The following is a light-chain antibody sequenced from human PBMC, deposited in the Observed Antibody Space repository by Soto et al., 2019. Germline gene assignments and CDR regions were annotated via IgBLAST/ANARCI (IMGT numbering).Light chain of an antibody. J-gene: IGLJ7*01. V-gene: IGLV1-44*01. CDR3: AAWDDSLNGWV. CDR2: NNN. CDR1: RSNIESNT. Sequence: QSVLTQPPSASGTPGQRVTISCSGSRSNIESNTVNWYQQLPGTAPKLLIFNNNQWPSGVPDRFSGSKSGTSASLAISGLQSGDEADYYFAAWDDSLNGWVFGGGTQLTVL.